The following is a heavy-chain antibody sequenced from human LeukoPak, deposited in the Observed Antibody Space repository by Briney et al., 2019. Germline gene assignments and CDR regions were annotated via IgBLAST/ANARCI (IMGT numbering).Heavy chain of an antibody. J-gene: IGHJ4*02. D-gene: IGHD3-10*01. V-gene: IGHV3-11*01. CDR3: ARSVLLWFGEFPPYFDY. CDR2: ISSSGSTI. Sequence: PGGSLRLSCAASGFTFSDYYMSWIRQAPGKGLEGVSYISSSGSTIYYADSVKGRFTISRDNAKNSLYLQMNSLRAEDTAVYYCARSVLLWFGEFPPYFDYWGQGTLVTVSS. CDR1: GFTFSDYY.